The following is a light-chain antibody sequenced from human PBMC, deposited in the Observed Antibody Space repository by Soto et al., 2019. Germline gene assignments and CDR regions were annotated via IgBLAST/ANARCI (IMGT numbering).Light chain of an antibody. J-gene: IGLJ3*02. Sequence: QAVVTQEPSLTVSPGGTVTLIWGSSTGPVTSCHYPYWFQQKPGQAPRTLIYDTSIKHSWTPARFSGSLLGGKAAVTLSGAQPEDEAEYYCLLSSSDTRVFGGGTKLTVL. CDR3: LLSSSDTRV. CDR2: DTS. CDR1: TGPVTSCHY. V-gene: IGLV7-46*01.